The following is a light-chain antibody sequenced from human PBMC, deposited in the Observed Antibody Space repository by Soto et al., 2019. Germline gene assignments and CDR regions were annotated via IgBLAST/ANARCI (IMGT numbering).Light chain of an antibody. Sequence: AIPLTQTPSALSASVGDRVTITCRASLGIRNDLGWYQQKPGEAPRLLVYAASTFQSGVPSRFSGSGSSTEFTLTISSLHLEDFGTYYFLQDYNFPLTFGGGTRLES. V-gene: IGKV1-6*02. CDR3: LQDYNFPLT. CDR1: LGIRND. CDR2: AAS. J-gene: IGKJ4*01.